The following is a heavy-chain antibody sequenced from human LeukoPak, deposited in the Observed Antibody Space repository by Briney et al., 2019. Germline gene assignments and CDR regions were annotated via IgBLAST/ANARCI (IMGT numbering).Heavy chain of an antibody. Sequence: ASVKVSCKASGYTFTSYGISWVRQAPGQGLEWMGWISAYNGNTNYAQKLQGRVTMTTDTSTSTAYMELRSLRSDDTAVYYCARLYYYDSSGYLNWFGPWGQGTLATVSS. CDR3: ARLYYYDSSGYLNWFGP. D-gene: IGHD3-22*01. V-gene: IGHV1-18*01. J-gene: IGHJ5*02. CDR1: GYTFTSYG. CDR2: ISAYNGNT.